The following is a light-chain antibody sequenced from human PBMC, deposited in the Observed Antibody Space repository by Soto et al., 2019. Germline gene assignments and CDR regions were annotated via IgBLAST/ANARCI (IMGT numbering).Light chain of an antibody. CDR1: PSVAGN. CDR2: GAS. CDR3: QQYNDWPPIT. J-gene: IGKJ5*01. V-gene: IGKV3-15*01. Sequence: EIVMTQSPATLSVSPGERATLSCRASPSVAGNLAWYQHKPGQAPRLLIYGASTSATGIPARFSGSGSGIEFTLTVSSLPSEDFAVYYSQQYNDWPPITFGQATRLEIK.